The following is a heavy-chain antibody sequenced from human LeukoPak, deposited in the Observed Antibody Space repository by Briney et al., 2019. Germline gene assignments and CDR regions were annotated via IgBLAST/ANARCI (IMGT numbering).Heavy chain of an antibody. Sequence: SSVKVSCKASGGTFSSYTISWVRQAPGQGLEWMGRIIPILGIANYAQKFQGRVTITADKSTSTAYMELSSLESEDTAVYYCARDDRYYYDSSGYYFGWGQGTLVTVSS. CDR1: GGTFSSYT. CDR2: IIPILGIA. J-gene: IGHJ4*02. V-gene: IGHV1-69*04. CDR3: ARDDRYYYDSSGYYFG. D-gene: IGHD3-22*01.